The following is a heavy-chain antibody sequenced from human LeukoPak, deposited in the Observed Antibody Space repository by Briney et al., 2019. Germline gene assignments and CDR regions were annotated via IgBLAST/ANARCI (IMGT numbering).Heavy chain of an antibody. CDR2: ISSSSSYI. D-gene: IGHD6-13*01. CDR3: ARGKQQLAGNWFDP. J-gene: IGHJ5*02. CDR1: GFTFSSYS. V-gene: IGHV3-21*01. Sequence: GGSLRLSCAASGFTFSSYSMNWVRQAPGKGLEWVSSISSSSSYIYYADSVKGRFTISRDNAKNSLYLQMNSLRAEDTAVYYCARGKQQLAGNWFDPWGQGTLVTVSS.